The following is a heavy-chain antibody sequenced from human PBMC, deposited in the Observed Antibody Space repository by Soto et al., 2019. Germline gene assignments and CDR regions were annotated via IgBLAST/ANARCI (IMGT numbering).Heavy chain of an antibody. CDR3: ARELTTVLTGDAFDI. D-gene: IGHD4-17*01. CDR1: GFTFSDHY. CDR2: TRNKLSIYTT. V-gene: IGHV3-72*01. J-gene: IGHJ3*02. Sequence: GSLRLSCAASGFTFSDHYIDWVRQAPRKGLEWVGRTRNKLSIYTTEYAASVKGRFTFSRDDSKNSLYLQMNSLKTEDTAVYYCARELTTVLTGDAFDIWGQGTMVTVSS.